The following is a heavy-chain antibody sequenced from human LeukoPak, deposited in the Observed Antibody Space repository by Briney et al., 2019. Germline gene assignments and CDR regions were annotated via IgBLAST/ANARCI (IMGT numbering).Heavy chain of an antibody. J-gene: IGHJ6*02. CDR2: IIPIFGTA. CDR1: GGTFSSYA. Sequence: GASVKVSCKASGGTFSSYAISWVRQAPGQGLEWMGEIIPIFGTANYAQKFQGRVTITADESTSTAYMELSSLRSEDTAVYYCARGSYYYDSSGSPYYYGMDVWGQGTTVTVSS. V-gene: IGHV1-69*13. D-gene: IGHD3-22*01. CDR3: ARGSYYYDSSGSPYYYGMDV.